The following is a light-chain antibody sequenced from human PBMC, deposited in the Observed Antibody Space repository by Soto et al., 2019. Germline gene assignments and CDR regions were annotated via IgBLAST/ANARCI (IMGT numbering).Light chain of an antibody. Sequence: QSALTQPASVSGSPGQSITISCSGTRSDIGSYNYVAWYQQFPGKTPKILIYGVSNRPSGVSSRFSGSKSGNTASLTISGLQAEDEADYYCISYTGSSTSYVFGSGTKVTDL. J-gene: IGLJ1*01. CDR2: GVS. CDR1: RSDIGSYNY. V-gene: IGLV2-14*01. CDR3: ISYTGSSTSYV.